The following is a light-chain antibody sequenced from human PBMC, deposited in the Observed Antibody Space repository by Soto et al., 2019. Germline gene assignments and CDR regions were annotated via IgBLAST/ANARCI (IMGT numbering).Light chain of an antibody. CDR1: SSNIGNNY. Sequence: QSVLTQPPSVSAAPGQKVTISCSGSSSNIGNNYVSWYQQLPRTAPKLLICDNNKRPSGIPDRFSGSKSGTSATLGITGLQTGDEADYYCGTWDSGLRAVVFGGGTKVTVL. V-gene: IGLV1-51*01. CDR2: DNN. CDR3: GTWDSGLRAVV. J-gene: IGLJ2*01.